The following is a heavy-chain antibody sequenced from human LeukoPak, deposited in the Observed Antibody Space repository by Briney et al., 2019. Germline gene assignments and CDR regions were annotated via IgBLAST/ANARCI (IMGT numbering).Heavy chain of an antibody. CDR1: GFTFSGYS. CDR2: ISSSSSYI. D-gene: IGHD6-19*01. J-gene: IGHJ1*01. Sequence: PGGSLRLSCAASGFTFSGYSMNWVRQAPGKGLEWVSSISSSSSYIYYADSVKGRFTISRDNAKNSLYLQMNSLRAEDTAVYYCARDFEQWLVLGYFQHWGQGTLVTVSS. CDR3: ARDFEQWLVLGYFQH. V-gene: IGHV3-21*01.